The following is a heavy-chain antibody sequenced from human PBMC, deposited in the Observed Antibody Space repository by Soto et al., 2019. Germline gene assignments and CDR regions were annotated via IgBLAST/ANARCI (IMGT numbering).Heavy chain of an antibody. CDR2: ISGRGDST. CDR1: GFTFSSYA. J-gene: IGHJ6*01. V-gene: IGHV3-23*01. Sequence: EEQLLESGGGLVQPGGSLRLSCVASGFTFSSYAMSWVRQAPGKGLEWVSTISGRGDSTYYADSVKGRFTISRDNSKNTLYLEMNSPRAEDTAVCYCAEIIASGWYIDDYYGMDVWGQGTTVTVSS. CDR3: AEIIASGWYIDDYYGMDV. D-gene: IGHD6-19*01.